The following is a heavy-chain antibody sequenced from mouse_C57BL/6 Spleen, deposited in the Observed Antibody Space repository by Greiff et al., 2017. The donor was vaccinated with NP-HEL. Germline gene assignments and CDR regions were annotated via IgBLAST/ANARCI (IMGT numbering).Heavy chain of an antibody. Sequence: VQLQQPGAELVKPGASVKLSCKASGYTFTSYWMHWVKQRPGRGLEWIGRIYPNSGGPTYNEKFKSKATLTVDKPSSTAYMQLSSLTSEDSAGYYCAREGDYHTWFAYWGQGTLVTVSA. J-gene: IGHJ3*01. CDR3: AREGDYHTWFAY. CDR2: IYPNSGGP. D-gene: IGHD2-4*01. CDR1: GYTFTSYW. V-gene: IGHV1-72*01.